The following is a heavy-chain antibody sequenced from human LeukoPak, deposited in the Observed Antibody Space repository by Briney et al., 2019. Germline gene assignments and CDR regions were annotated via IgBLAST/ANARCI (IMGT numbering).Heavy chain of an antibody. CDR3: AKTVRFGELQDY. CDR2: ISSSGFTT. V-gene: IGHV3-48*03. D-gene: IGHD3-10*01. Sequence: PGGSLRLSCAASGFTFSSYEMNWVRQAPGKGLEWVSYISSSGFTTYYADSMKGRFTISRDNAKNSLFLQMNSLRAEDTAVYYCAKTVRFGELQDYWGQGTLVTVSS. CDR1: GFTFSSYE. J-gene: IGHJ4*02.